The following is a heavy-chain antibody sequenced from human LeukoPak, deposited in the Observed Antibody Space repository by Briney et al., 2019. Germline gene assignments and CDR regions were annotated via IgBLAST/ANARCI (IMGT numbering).Heavy chain of an antibody. J-gene: IGHJ4*02. D-gene: IGHD2-15*01. Sequence: GSLRLSRSAFGFTFSSYSMNWVPQASGKGLEWVSSISSSSSYIYYADSVKGRFTISRDNAKSSLYLQMNSLRAEDTAVYYCARGQWWGDPLDYWGQGTLVTVSS. CDR1: GFTFSSYS. V-gene: IGHV3-21*01. CDR2: ISSSSSYI. CDR3: ARGQWWGDPLDY.